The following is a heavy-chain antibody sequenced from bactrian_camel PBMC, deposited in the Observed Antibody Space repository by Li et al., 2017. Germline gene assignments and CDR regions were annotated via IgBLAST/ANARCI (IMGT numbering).Heavy chain of an antibody. CDR3: AADRADACGYYSTADLSGSKDDFRY. CDR1: GDTYNSVLC. Sequence: VQLVESGGGSVQAGGSLRLSCAASGDTYNSVLCMAWFRQAPGKQREGVAAIDSDGSTTYADSVKGRFTISKDNTKNTLYLQMNSLKPEDTAMYYCAADRADACGYYSTADLSGSKDDFRYWGRGTQVTVS. V-gene: IGHV3S53*01. J-gene: IGHJ6*01. D-gene: IGHD2*01. CDR2: IDSDGST.